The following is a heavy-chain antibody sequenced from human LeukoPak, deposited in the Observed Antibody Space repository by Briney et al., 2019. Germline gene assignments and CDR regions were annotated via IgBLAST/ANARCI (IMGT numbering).Heavy chain of an antibody. CDR3: ATDSYVSGSYYRLFY. CDR1: GFSFSSYW. J-gene: IGHJ4*02. V-gene: IGHV3-7*01. Sequence: GGSLRLSCAASGFSFSSYWMSWVRQAPGKRLEWVANIKEDGSEKYYVDSVKGRFTISRDNAKNTLYLQMDNLRAEDTAIYYCATDSYVSGSYYRLFYWGQGTLVTVSS. D-gene: IGHD3-10*01. CDR2: IKEDGSEK.